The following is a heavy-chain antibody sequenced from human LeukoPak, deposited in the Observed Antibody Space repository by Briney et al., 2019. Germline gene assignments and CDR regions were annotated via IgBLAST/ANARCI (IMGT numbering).Heavy chain of an antibody. CDR2: FDPEDGET. J-gene: IGHJ4*02. CDR3: ARDRGIVPAAIPIDY. CDR1: GYTLTELS. D-gene: IGHD2-2*01. Sequence: ASVKVSCKVSGYTLTELSMHWVRQAPGKGLEWMGGFDPEDGETIYAQKLQGRVTMTTDTSTSTAYMELRSLRSDDTAVYYCARDRGIVPAAIPIDYWGQGTLVTISS. V-gene: IGHV1-24*01.